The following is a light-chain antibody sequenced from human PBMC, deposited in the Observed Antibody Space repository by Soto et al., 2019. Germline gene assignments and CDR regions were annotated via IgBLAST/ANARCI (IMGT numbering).Light chain of an antibody. J-gene: IGKJ3*01. Sequence: EIVLTQSPATLSLSPGERATLSCRASESIGSFLTWYQQKPGQVPRLLIYDASNRATGIPARFSGSGSGTDFTLTISSLEPEDFALYYWQQRRNWQGTCGPGTKVEIK. CDR2: DAS. V-gene: IGKV3-11*01. CDR3: QQRRNWQGT. CDR1: ESIGSF.